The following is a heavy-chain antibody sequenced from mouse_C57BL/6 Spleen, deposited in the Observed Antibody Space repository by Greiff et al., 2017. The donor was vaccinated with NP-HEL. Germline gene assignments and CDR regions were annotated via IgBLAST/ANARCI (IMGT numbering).Heavy chain of an antibody. CDR3: ARRSSYGFDY. Sequence: EVKLMESGGGLVKPGGSLKLSCAASGFTFSSYAMSWVRQTPEKRLEWVATISDGGSYTYYPDNVKGRFTISRDNAKNNLYLQMSHLKSEDTAMYYCARRSSYGFDYWGQGTTLTVSS. V-gene: IGHV5-4*03. CDR1: GFTFSSYA. D-gene: IGHD1-1*01. CDR2: ISDGGSYT. J-gene: IGHJ2*01.